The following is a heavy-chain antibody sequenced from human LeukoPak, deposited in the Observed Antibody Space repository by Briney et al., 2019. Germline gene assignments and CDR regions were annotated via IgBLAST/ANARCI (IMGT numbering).Heavy chain of an antibody. CDR1: GFTFSGYG. J-gene: IGHJ4*02. CDR2: ISYDGSNQ. CDR3: AKDRNFGFLDY. Sequence: GRSLRLSCAVSGFTFSGYGMHWVRRAPGKGLEWVAVISYDGSNQYYADSVKGRFTISRDNSKNTLYLQMNSLRAEDTAVYYCAKDRNFGFLDYWGQGTLVIVSS. V-gene: IGHV3-30*18. D-gene: IGHD3-16*01.